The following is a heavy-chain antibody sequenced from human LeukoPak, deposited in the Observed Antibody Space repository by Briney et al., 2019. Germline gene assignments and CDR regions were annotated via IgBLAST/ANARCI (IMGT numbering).Heavy chain of an antibody. CDR1: GYTFTLYD. J-gene: IGHJ4*01. CDR3: ARRVWFGELAYFDV. V-gene: IGHV1-8*01. Sequence: ASVKVSCRTSGYTFTLYDINWVRQASGQGLEWMGWMKPNSGQTGFAQKFQGRVTMTGNISTSTVYMELSSLRSDDTAVYYCARRVWFGELAYFDVWGHGTLITVSS. D-gene: IGHD3-10*01. CDR2: MKPNSGQT.